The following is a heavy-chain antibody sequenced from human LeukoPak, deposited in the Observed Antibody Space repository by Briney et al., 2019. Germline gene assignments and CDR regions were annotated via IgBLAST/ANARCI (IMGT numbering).Heavy chain of an antibody. Sequence: GESLKISCQGSGYSFTTYWIAWVRQMPGKGLEWMGIIHPTDSDTRYSPSFQGQVTISADKSISTAYLQWSSLKASDTAMYYCARRGSGITMVRGVPYYYYYMDVWGKGTTVTVSS. CDR2: IHPTDSDT. CDR1: GYSFTTYW. V-gene: IGHV5-51*01. D-gene: IGHD3-10*01. J-gene: IGHJ6*03. CDR3: ARRGSGITMVRGVPYYYYYMDV.